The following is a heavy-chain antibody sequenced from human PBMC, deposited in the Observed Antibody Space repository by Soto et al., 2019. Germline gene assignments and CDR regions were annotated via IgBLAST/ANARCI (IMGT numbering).Heavy chain of an antibody. Sequence: QLQLQESGPGLVKPSETLSLTCTVSGGSISSSSYYWGWIRQPPGKGLEWIGSIYYSGSTYYYPALKTQVTLSVNTSNNQFSPKLSSVTAADPAVYYCARRVAPDWYFELWGRGTLVTVSS. CDR1: GGSISSSSYY. J-gene: IGHJ2*01. CDR2: IYYSGST. V-gene: IGHV4-39*01. CDR3: ARRVAPDWYFEL.